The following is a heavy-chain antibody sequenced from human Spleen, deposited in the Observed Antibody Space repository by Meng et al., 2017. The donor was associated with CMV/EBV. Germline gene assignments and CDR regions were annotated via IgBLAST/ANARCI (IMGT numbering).Heavy chain of an antibody. CDR3: ARGTYTYTSDKYYNVAPTHNWFDP. CDR2: INHSGST. D-gene: IGHD2-2*02. J-gene: IGHJ5*02. V-gene: IGHV4-34*01. Sequence: WNGTRQSPGKELEWIGEINHSGSTNYNTSLKSRVTTSVGASKGQFSLGLTSVTAADTAVYYCARGTYTYTSDKYYNVAPTHNWFDPWGHGTLVTVSS.